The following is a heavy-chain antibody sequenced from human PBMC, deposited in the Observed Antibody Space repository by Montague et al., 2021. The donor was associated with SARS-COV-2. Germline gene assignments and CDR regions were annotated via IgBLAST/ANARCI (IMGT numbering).Heavy chain of an antibody. Sequence: SETLSLTCTVSGGSINDYYWTWVRLPAGDGLEWIGRIYSYGSANYNPFLSSRVTMSLYTSKNQFSLSVNSVTAAHTAAYYCARVLPDPVRTQYAFDIWGQGTLVTVSS. CDR1: GGSINDYY. J-gene: IGHJ3*02. V-gene: IGHV4-4*07. CDR3: ARVLPDPVRTQYAFDI. CDR2: IYSYGSA.